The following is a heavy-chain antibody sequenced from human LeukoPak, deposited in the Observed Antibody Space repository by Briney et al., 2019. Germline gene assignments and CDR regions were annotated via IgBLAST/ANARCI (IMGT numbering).Heavy chain of an antibody. CDR3: ARGWYNSGYYCDY. V-gene: IGHV3-48*03. J-gene: IGHJ4*02. CDR1: GFSFNSFE. CDR2: TSSSGSNI. D-gene: IGHD6-19*01. Sequence: PGGSLTLSCAASGFSFNSFEMSWVRQAQGKGLEWVSYTSSSGSNIYYADSVKGRFTISRDNAKNSVYLQMNRLRAEDTAVYYCARGWYNSGYYCDYWGQGTLVTVSS.